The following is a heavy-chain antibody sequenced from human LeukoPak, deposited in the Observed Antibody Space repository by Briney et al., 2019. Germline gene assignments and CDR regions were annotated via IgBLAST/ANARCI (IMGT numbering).Heavy chain of an antibody. D-gene: IGHD3-22*01. Sequence: KPSETLSLTCTVSGGSINDHYWSWIRQPPGKRLQWIGYMYNIGSTNYNPNYNPSLKSRVTISVDTSKNQFSLKLRSVTAADTAVYFCARDSGSFYDSSGWYFDLWGRGTLVTVSS. CDR3: ARDSGSFYDSSGWYFDL. V-gene: IGHV4-59*11. CDR1: GGSINDHY. J-gene: IGHJ2*01. CDR2: MYNIGSTNYNP.